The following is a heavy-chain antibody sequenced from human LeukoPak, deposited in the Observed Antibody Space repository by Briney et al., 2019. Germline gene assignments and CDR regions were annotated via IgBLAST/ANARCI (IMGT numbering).Heavy chain of an antibody. CDR2: ISGSGGST. CDR3: AKDIHPITMIVVDHPGPGGDFQH. J-gene: IGHJ1*01. CDR1: GFTFSSYA. V-gene: IGHV3-23*01. Sequence: GGSLRLSCAASGFTFSSYAMNWVRQAPGKGLEWVSAISGSGGSTYYADSVKGRFTISRDNSKNTLYLQMNSLRAEDTAVYYCAKDIHPITMIVVDHPGPGGDFQHWGQGTLVTVSS. D-gene: IGHD3-22*01.